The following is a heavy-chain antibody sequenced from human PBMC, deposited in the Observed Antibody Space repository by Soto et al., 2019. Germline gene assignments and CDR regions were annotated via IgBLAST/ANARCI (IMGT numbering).Heavy chain of an antibody. D-gene: IGHD3-9*01. V-gene: IGHV1-3*01. Sequence: ASVKVSCKASGYTFTSYAMHCVRQAPGQRLEWMGGMNAGNGNTKYSQKFQGRVTITRDTSASTAYMELSSLRSEDTAVYYCARGKRYDILTGDIDYWGQGTLVTVSS. CDR3: ARGKRYDILTGDIDY. CDR1: GYTFTSYA. J-gene: IGHJ4*02. CDR2: MNAGNGNT.